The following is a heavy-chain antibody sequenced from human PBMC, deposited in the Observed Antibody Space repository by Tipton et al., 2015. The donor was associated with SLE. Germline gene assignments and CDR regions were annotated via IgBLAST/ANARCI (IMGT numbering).Heavy chain of an antibody. V-gene: IGHV3-33*03. CDR1: GFTFSSYG. J-gene: IGHJ4*02. CDR2: ISFNGRNK. CDR3: AKDKALGGGSCFDY. D-gene: IGHD2-15*01. Sequence: SLRLSCAASGFTFSSYGMHWVRQAPGKGLKWVAFISFNGRNKYYADSVKGRFTISRDNSKNTLYLQITSLRAEDTAVYYCAKDKALGGGSCFDYWGQGTLVTVSS.